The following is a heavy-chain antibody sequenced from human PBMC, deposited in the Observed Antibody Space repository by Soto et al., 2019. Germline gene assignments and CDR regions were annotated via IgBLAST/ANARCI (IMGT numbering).Heavy chain of an antibody. CDR3: ARNFGQGIVENYYYGMDV. Sequence: ASVKVSCKASGYTFTGYYMHWVRQAPGQGLEWMGWINPNSGGTNYAQKFQGWVTMTRDTSISTAYMELSRLRSDDTAEYYGARNFGQGIVENYYYGMDVWGQGTTVTVSS. D-gene: IGHD3-22*01. CDR2: INPNSGGT. CDR1: GYTFTGYY. V-gene: IGHV1-2*04. J-gene: IGHJ6*02.